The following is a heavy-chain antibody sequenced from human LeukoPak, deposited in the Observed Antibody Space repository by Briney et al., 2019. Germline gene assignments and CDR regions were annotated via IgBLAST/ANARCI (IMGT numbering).Heavy chain of an antibody. CDR1: GFTFSNYG. V-gene: IGHV3-30*18. J-gene: IGHJ4*02. CDR2: ISYDGSNK. Sequence: PGGSLRLSCAASGFTFSNYGMHWVRQAPGKGLEWVGTISYDGSNKYYADSVKGRFTISRDNSKNTLYLQMNSLRAEDTAVYFCAKRGVVIRVILVGFHKEAYYFESWGQGALVTVSS. CDR3: AKRGVVIRVILVGFHKEAYYFES. D-gene: IGHD3/OR15-3a*01.